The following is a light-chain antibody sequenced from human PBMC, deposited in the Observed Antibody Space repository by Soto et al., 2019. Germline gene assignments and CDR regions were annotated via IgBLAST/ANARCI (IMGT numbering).Light chain of an antibody. Sequence: SYELTQPPSVSVAPGTTARITCGGDNIGSKSVHWYQQKPGQAPVLVIYYGSDRPSGIPERFSGSNSGNTATLTISRVEAGDEADYCCQVWDSSSDHVIFGGGTKVTVL. V-gene: IGLV3-21*04. J-gene: IGLJ2*01. CDR3: QVWDSSSDHVI. CDR1: NIGSKS. CDR2: YGS.